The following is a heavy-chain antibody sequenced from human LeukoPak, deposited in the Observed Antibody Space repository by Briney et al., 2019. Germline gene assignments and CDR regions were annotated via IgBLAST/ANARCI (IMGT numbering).Heavy chain of an antibody. V-gene: IGHV3-23*01. CDR3: ARLPIAAAGNFDY. J-gene: IGHJ4*02. Sequence: GGSLRLSCAASGFTFSSYAMSWVRQAPGKWLEWVSAISGSGGSTYYADSVKGRFTISRDNSTNTLYLQMNSLRAEDTAVYYCARLPIAAAGNFDYWGQGTLVTVSS. D-gene: IGHD6-13*01. CDR2: ISGSGGST. CDR1: GFTFSSYA.